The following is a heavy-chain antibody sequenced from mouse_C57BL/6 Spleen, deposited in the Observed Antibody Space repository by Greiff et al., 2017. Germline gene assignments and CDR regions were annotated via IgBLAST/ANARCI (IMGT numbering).Heavy chain of an antibody. D-gene: IGHD5-5*01. Sequence: EVMLVESGGGLVKPGGSLKLSCAASGFTFSSYAMSWVRQTPEKRLEWVATISDGGSYTYYPDNVKGRFTISRDNAKNNLYLQMSHLKSDDTAMYYCARALPYFFDYWGQGTTLTVSS. V-gene: IGHV5-4*03. CDR1: GFTFSSYA. CDR2: ISDGGSYT. CDR3: ARALPYFFDY. J-gene: IGHJ2*01.